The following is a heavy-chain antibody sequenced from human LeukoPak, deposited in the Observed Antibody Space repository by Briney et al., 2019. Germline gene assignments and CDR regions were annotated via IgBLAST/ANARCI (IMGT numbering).Heavy chain of an antibody. Sequence: PGGSLRLSCAASGFTFSNAWMSWVRQAPGKGLEWVGRITSKTDGGTTDYAAPVKGRFTISRDDSKNTLYLQMNSLKTEDTAVYYCTTVTSSGFDYWGQGTLVTVSS. CDR2: ITSKTDGGTT. D-gene: IGHD3-10*01. CDR3: TTVTSSGFDY. J-gene: IGHJ4*02. V-gene: IGHV3-15*01. CDR1: GFTFSNAW.